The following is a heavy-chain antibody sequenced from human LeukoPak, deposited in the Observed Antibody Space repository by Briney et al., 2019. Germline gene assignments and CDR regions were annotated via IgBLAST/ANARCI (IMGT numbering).Heavy chain of an antibody. Sequence: GGSLRLSCAASGFTFSAYNMNWVRQAPGKGLEWVSSITGSSTYIYYADSVKGRFTISRDNAKNSLYLQMSSLRADDTAVYYCARSYYYHGMDVWGQGTTVTVSS. CDR1: GFTFSAYN. CDR2: ITGSSTYI. J-gene: IGHJ6*02. V-gene: IGHV3-21*01. CDR3: ARSYYYHGMDV.